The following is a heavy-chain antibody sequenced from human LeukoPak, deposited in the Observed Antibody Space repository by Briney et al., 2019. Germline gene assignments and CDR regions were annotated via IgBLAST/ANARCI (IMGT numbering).Heavy chain of an antibody. D-gene: IGHD1-7*01. CDR1: GGSISNGNYF. V-gene: IGHV4-39*07. CDR3: AREERTWYNWNYNWFDP. CDR2: INHSGST. J-gene: IGHJ5*02. Sequence: SETLSLTCTVSGGSISNGNYFWSWIRQPPGKGLEWIGEINHSGSTNYNPSLKSRVTISVDTSKNQFSLKLSSVTAADTAVYYCAREERTWYNWNYNWFDPWGQGTLVTVSS.